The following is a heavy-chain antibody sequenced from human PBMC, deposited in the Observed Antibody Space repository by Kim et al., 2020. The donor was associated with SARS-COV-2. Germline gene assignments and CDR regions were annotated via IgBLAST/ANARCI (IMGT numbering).Heavy chain of an antibody. Sequence: GGSLRLSCAASGFTFSNAWMSWVRQAPGKGLEWVGRIKSKTDGGTTDYAAPVKGRFTISRDDSKNTLYLQMNSLKTEDTAVYYCTTDESTTSSQEVYYYYGMDVWGQGTTVTVSS. D-gene: IGHD6-13*01. CDR3: TTDESTTSSQEVYYYYGMDV. J-gene: IGHJ6*02. CDR2: IKSKTDGGTT. V-gene: IGHV3-15*01. CDR1: GFTFSNAW.